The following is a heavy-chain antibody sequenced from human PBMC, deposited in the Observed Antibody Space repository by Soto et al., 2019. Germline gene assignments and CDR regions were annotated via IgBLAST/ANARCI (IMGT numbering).Heavy chain of an antibody. J-gene: IGHJ6*03. CDR2: IYYSGST. D-gene: IGHD6-6*01. CDR3: ARDKFIASRRHYYYYMDV. V-gene: IGHV4-59*01. Sequence: SETLSLTCTVSGGSISSYYWSWIRQPPGKGLEWIGYIYYSGSTNYNPSLKSRVTISVDTSKNQFSLKLSSVTAADTAVYYCARDKFIASRRHYYYYMDVWGKGSRFTVSS. CDR1: GGSISSYY.